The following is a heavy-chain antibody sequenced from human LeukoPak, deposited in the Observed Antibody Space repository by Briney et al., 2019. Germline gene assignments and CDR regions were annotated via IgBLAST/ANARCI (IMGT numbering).Heavy chain of an antibody. CDR3: ARSRPTIFGVVIVAHAFDI. CDR1: GGSFSGYY. J-gene: IGHJ3*02. CDR2: INHSGST. V-gene: IGHV4-34*01. Sequence: SETLSLTCAVYGGSFSGYYWSWIRQPPGKGLEWIGEINHSGSTNYNPSLKSRVTISVDTSKNQFSLKLSSVTAADTAVYYCARSRPTIFGVVIVAHAFDIWGQGTMVTVSS. D-gene: IGHD3-3*01.